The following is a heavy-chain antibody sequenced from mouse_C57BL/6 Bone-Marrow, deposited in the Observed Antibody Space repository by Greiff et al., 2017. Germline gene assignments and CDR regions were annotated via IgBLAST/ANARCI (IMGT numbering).Heavy chain of an antibody. Sequence: QVQLQQPGAELVKPGASVKMSCKASDYTFTSYWITWVKQSPGQGLEWIGDIYPGSGSTNYNDKVKGQATLTVDTSYSTAYMQLSSLTSEYSAVYYYARTRYPYWYFDVWDTGTTVTVSS. CDR1: DYTFTSYW. D-gene: IGHD1-1*01. CDR2: IYPGSGST. CDR3: ARTRYPYWYFDV. J-gene: IGHJ1*03. V-gene: IGHV1-55*01.